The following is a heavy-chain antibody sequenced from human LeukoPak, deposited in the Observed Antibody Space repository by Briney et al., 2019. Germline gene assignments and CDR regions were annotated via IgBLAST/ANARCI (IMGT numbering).Heavy chain of an antibody. J-gene: IGHJ3*02. CDR2: IDHSGST. CDR1: GYSISSGYY. D-gene: IGHD3-16*02. Sequence: SETLSLTCAVSGYSISSGYYWGWIRQPPGKGLEWIGSIDHSGSTYYNPSLKSRVTISVDTSKNQFSLKLSSVTAAVTAVYYCAIRLVNYVWGSYRYDAFDIWGQGTMVTVSS. CDR3: AIRLVNYVWGSYRYDAFDI. V-gene: IGHV4-38-2*01.